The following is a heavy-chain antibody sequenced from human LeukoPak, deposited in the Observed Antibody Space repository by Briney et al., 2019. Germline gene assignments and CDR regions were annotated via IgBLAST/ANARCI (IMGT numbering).Heavy chain of an antibody. V-gene: IGHV3-48*01. CDR3: ARDRSAGPFDY. CDR2: ISSSSSTI. Sequence: PGGSLRLSCAASGFTFSSYSMNWVRQAPGMGLEWVSYISSSSSTIYYADSVKGRFTISRDNAKNSLYLQMNSLRAEDTAVYYCARDRSAGPFDYWGQGTLVTVSS. CDR1: GFTFSSYS. D-gene: IGHD6-13*01. J-gene: IGHJ4*02.